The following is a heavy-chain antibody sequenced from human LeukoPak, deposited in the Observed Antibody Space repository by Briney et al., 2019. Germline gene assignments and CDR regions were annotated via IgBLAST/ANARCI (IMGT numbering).Heavy chain of an antibody. J-gene: IGHJ5*02. CDR1: GYTFTGYD. V-gene: IGHV1-8*01. CDR3: ARGGTMVRGVIIRYWFDP. Sequence: ASVKVSCKASGYTFTGYDINWVRQATGQGLEWMGWMNPNSGNTGYAQKFQGRVTMTRNTSISTAYMELSSLRSEDTAVYYCARGGTMVRGVIIRYWFDPWGQGTLVTVSS. CDR2: MNPNSGNT. D-gene: IGHD3-10*01.